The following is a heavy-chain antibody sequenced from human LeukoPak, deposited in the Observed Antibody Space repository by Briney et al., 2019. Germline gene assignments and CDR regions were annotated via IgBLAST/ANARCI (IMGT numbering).Heavy chain of an antibody. D-gene: IGHD1-14*01. CDR3: ASGKGPGY. Sequence: GGSLRLSCAASGFTFSSYWMSWVRQVPGKGLEWVANIKEDGSEKYYVDSVKGRFTISRDNAKNSLYLQMNSLRAEDTAVYHCASGKGPGYWGQGTLVTVSS. CDR1: GFTFSSYW. J-gene: IGHJ4*02. V-gene: IGHV3-7*01. CDR2: IKEDGSEK.